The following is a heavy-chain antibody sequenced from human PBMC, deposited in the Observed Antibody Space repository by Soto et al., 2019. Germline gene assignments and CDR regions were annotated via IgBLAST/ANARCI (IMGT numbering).Heavy chain of an antibody. J-gene: IGHJ4*02. CDR1: GFTFSSYA. CDR2: ISDDGSNK. CDR3: ARSRLDTPALDY. D-gene: IGHD3-16*01. Sequence: QVQLVESGGGVVQPGRSLRLSCAASGFTFSSYAMHWVRQAPGKGLEWVAVISDDGSNKYYADSVKGRFTISRDNSKNTRYLQMNSLRAEDTAVYYFARSRLDTPALDYWGQGTLVTVSS. V-gene: IGHV3-30-3*01.